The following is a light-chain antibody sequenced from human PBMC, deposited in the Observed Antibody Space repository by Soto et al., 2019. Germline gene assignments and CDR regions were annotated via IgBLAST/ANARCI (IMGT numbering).Light chain of an antibody. J-gene: IGKJ4*01. CDR3: QQRKNWPPLT. CDR1: QSVDIY. V-gene: IGKV3-11*01. Sequence: EVVLTQSPATLSLSPGERATLSCRASQSVDIYLAWYQQKPGQAPRLLIYDASNRATGIPARFSGSGSGTDFTLTISSLEPEDFAVDYCQQRKNWPPLTFGGGTRVEIK. CDR2: DAS.